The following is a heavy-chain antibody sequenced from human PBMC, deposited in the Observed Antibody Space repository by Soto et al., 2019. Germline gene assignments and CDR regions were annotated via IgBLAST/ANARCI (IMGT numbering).Heavy chain of an antibody. Sequence: PSETLSLTCAVYGGSFSGYYWSWIRQPPGKGLEWIGEINHSGSTNYNPSLKSRVTISVDTSKNQFSLKLSSVTAADTAVYYCARGSRGWYGYFDYWGQGTLVTVSS. CDR3: ARGSRGWYGYFDY. V-gene: IGHV4-34*01. D-gene: IGHD6-19*01. CDR2: INHSGST. CDR1: GGSFSGYY. J-gene: IGHJ4*02.